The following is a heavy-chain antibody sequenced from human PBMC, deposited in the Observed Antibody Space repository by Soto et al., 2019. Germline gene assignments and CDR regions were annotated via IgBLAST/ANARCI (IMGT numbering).Heavy chain of an antibody. V-gene: IGHV2-5*02. Sequence: QITLKESGPTLVKPTQTLTLTCTFSGFSLSSPAVGVNWIRQPPGKALEWLALIYWDDDKQYSPSLRSRLTITKDTSENKVVLTMTNMDHVDTATYSCAPGSGWLSDSWGQGTMVTVSS. CDR3: APGSGWLSDS. J-gene: IGHJ4*02. CDR1: GFSLSSPAVG. D-gene: IGHD6-19*01. CDR2: IYWDDDK.